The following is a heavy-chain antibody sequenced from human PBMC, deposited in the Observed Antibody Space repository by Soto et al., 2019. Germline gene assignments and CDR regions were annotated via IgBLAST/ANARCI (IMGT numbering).Heavy chain of an antibody. CDR2: ISYDGSNK. CDR1: GFTFSSYA. J-gene: IGHJ4*02. CDR3: AGEWELLDY. Sequence: QVQLVESGGGVVQPGRSLRLSCAASGFTFSSYAMHWVRQAPGKGLEWVAVISYDGSNKYYADSVKGRFTISRNNSKNTLYLQMNSLRAEDTAVYYCAGEWELLDYWGQGTLVTVSS. D-gene: IGHD1-26*01. V-gene: IGHV3-30-3*01.